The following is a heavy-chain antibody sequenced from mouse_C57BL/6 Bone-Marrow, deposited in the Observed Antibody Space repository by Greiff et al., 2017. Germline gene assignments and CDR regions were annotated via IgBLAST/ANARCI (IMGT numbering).Heavy chain of an antibody. CDR1: GYTFTDYN. V-gene: IGHV1-18*01. CDR3: ACLGYVSTYFYY. J-gene: IGHJ2*01. CDR2: INPNNGGT. Sequence: EVMLVESGPELVKPGASVKIPCKASGYTFTDYNMDWVKKSHGKSLEWIGDINPNNGGTIYNQKFKGKATLTVDKSSSSAYMELHSLTSEATAVYYCACLGYVSTYFYYWGQGTTLTVSS. D-gene: IGHD1-1*01.